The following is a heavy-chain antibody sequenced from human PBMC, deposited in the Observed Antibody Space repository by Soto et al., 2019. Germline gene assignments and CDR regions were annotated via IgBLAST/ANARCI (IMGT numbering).Heavy chain of an antibody. CDR1: GYSFTGYG. CDR3: ARDRRYSGSYNLTFDAFYL. CDR2: ISAYTGKT. D-gene: IGHD1-26*01. J-gene: IGHJ3*01. Sequence: QVQLVQSGTEVKKPGASVKVSCKALGYSFTGYGINWVRQAPGQGLEWMGWISAYTGKTNYAQKVQGRLTMTTDTSTSTAYMALRSLRSDDTAVYYCARDRRYSGSYNLTFDAFYLWGQGTPVTVSS. V-gene: IGHV1-18*04.